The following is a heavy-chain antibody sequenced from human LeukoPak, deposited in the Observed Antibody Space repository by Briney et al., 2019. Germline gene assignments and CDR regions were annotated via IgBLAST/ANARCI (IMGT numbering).Heavy chain of an antibody. V-gene: IGHV3-7*01. J-gene: IGHJ4*02. CDR1: GFTFTTYW. CDR3: ARGGKLHPQSPY. CDR2: INQDGREK. D-gene: IGHD3-16*01. Sequence: GGSLRLSCAASGFTFTTYWMSWVRQARGKGLEWVANINQDGREKYYVDSVKGRFTIYRDNGKNSVYLQMNSLGAEDTGVYYCARGGKLHPQSPYWGQGTLVTVSS.